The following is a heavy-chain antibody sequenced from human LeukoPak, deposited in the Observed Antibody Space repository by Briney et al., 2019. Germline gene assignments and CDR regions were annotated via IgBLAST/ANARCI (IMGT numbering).Heavy chain of an antibody. D-gene: IGHD3-22*01. CDR2: ISYDGSNK. J-gene: IGHJ4*02. CDR3: ANGDYYDSSGYYGSFDY. CDR1: GFTFSSYG. Sequence: GSLRLSCAASGFTFSSYGMHWVRQAPGKGLEWVAVISYDGSNKYYADSVKGRFTISRDNSKNTLYLQMNSLRAEDTAVYYCANGDYYDSSGYYGSFDYWGQGTLVTVSS. V-gene: IGHV3-30*18.